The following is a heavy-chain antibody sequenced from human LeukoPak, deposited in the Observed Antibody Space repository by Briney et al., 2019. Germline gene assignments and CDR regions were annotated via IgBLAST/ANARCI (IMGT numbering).Heavy chain of an antibody. V-gene: IGHV3-64*01. CDR2: ISSNGGST. CDR1: GFTFSSYA. D-gene: IGHD7-27*01. J-gene: IGHJ4*02. CDR3: ARDGENHYYDY. Sequence: GGSLRLSCAASGFTFSSYAMHWVRQAPGKGLEYVSAISSNGGSTYYANSVKGRFTISRDNSKNTLYLQMGSLRAEDMAVYYCARDGENHYYDYWGQGTLVTVST.